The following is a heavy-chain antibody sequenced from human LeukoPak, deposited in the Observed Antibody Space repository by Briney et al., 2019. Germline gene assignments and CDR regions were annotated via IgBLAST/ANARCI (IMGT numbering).Heavy chain of an antibody. J-gene: IGHJ3*02. D-gene: IGHD2-2*02. CDR2: ISGSGGST. CDR3: AKDRFGVVVPAAILDDAFDI. CDR1: GFTFSSYA. Sequence: GGSLRLSCAASGFTFSSYAMSWVRQAPGKGLEWVSAISGSGGSTYYADSVKGRFTIYRDNSKNTLYLQMNSLRAEDTAVYYCAKDRFGVVVPAAILDDAFDIWGQGTMVTVSS. V-gene: IGHV3-23*01.